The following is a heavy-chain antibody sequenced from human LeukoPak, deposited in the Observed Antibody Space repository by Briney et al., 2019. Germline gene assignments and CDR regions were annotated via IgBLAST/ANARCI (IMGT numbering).Heavy chain of an antibody. CDR1: GFSFSNYV. Sequence: PGGSLRLSCAASGFSFSNYVMNWVRQAPGKGLEWVSYISSGGTTIYYADSVKGRFTISRDNAKNSLYLQMNSLRAEDTAVYYCARVPAGGGYYFDYWGQGTLVTVSS. J-gene: IGHJ4*02. CDR3: ARVPAGGGYYFDY. CDR2: ISSGGTTI. V-gene: IGHV3-48*03. D-gene: IGHD3-16*01.